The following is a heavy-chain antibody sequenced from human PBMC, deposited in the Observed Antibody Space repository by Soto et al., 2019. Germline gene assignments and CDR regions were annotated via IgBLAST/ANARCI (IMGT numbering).Heavy chain of an antibody. V-gene: IGHV4-31*03. Sequence: SETLSLTCTVSGGSISSGGYYWSWIRQHPGKGLEWIGYISYSGSTYYNPSLKSRVTISVDTSKNQFSLKLSSVTAAGTAEYYCPSGEDIVVVVAAPVGNYALGIWSQRTMVT. D-gene: IGHD2-15*01. CDR2: ISYSGST. J-gene: IGHJ3*02. CDR1: GGSISSGGYY. CDR3: PSGEDIVVVVAAPVGNYALGI.